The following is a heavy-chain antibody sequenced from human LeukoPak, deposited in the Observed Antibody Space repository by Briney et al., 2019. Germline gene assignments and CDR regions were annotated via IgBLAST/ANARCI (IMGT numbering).Heavy chain of an antibody. J-gene: IGHJ3*02. CDR2: ISSSSSTI. CDR3: ARGRIAARPDAFDI. Sequence: PGGSLRLSCAASGFTFSSYSMNWVRQAPGKGQEWVSYISSSSSTIYYADSVKGRFTISRDNAKNSLYLQMNSLRAEDTAVYYCARGRIAARPDAFDIWGQGTMVTVSS. CDR1: GFTFSSYS. V-gene: IGHV3-48*01. D-gene: IGHD6-6*01.